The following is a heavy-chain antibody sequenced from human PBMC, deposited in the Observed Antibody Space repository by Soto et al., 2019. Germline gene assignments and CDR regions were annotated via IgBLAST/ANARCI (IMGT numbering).Heavy chain of an antibody. CDR3: ARRGNVVFPPDYSDP. D-gene: IGHD2-15*01. CDR1: GYTFTSSA. J-gene: IGHJ5*02. V-gene: IGHV1-3*01. CDR2: INAGDGHT. Sequence: ASVKVSCKAAGYTFTSSAMHWLRQAPGQRLEWMGWINAGDGHTRYSQKFQGRVTITRDTSASTAYMELSSLRFEDTAVYYCARRGNVVFPPDYSDPWGPGTMVTV.